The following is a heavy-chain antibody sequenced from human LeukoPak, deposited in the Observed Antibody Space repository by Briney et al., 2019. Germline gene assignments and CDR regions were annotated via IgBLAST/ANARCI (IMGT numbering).Heavy chain of an antibody. CDR3: AKRGGYETMAAFDY. Sequence: TGGSLRLSCAASGFTFNSYAMSWVRQAPGKGLEWVSAISPGGSDTYYADSVRGRSTISRDNSKNTLYLQMSSLRAEDSAVYYCAKRGGYETMAAFDYWGQGTLVTVSS. D-gene: IGHD3-10*01. V-gene: IGHV3-23*01. CDR2: ISPGGSDT. CDR1: GFTFNSYA. J-gene: IGHJ4*02.